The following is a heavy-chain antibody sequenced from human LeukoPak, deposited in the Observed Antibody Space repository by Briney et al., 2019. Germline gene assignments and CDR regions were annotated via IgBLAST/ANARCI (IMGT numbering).Heavy chain of an antibody. V-gene: IGHV3-23*01. D-gene: IGHD3-10*01. J-gene: IGHJ4*02. CDR1: GFTFSSYA. CDR2: INDSGGSS. CDR3: AKDSSDFYDSGSDYFDY. Sequence: GSLRLSCAASGFTFSSYAMSWVRQAPGKGLEWVSTINDSGGSSYYADSVKGRFTMSRDNSKNTLYLHMNSLRAEDTAVYYCAKDSSDFYDSGSDYFDYWGQGSLVTVSS.